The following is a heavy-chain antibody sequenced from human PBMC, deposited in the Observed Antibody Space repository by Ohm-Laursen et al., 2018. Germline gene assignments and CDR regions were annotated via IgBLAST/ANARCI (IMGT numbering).Heavy chain of an antibody. J-gene: IGHJ6*02. CDR2: ISGSGGST. CDR3: AKDARYCSGDTCYYFYYGMDV. CDR1: GFTFSISG. Sequence: SLRLSCAASGFTFSISGMTWVRQAPGKGLEWVSAISGSGGSTYYADSVKGRFTISRDNSKNTLYLQMNSLRAEDTAVYYCAKDARYCSGDTCYYFYYGMDVWGQGTTVTVSS. D-gene: IGHD2-15*01. V-gene: IGHV3-23*01.